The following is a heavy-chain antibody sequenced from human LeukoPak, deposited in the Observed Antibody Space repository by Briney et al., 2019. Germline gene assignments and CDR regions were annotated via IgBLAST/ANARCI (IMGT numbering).Heavy chain of an antibody. D-gene: IGHD6-13*01. CDR2: SYYSGRT. V-gene: IGHV4-59*08. CDR3: ASNEDTGYSSSWLPGYYYGMDV. J-gene: IGHJ6*02. CDR1: VSSFNNYN. Sequence: PPVTLDRTCTVPVSSFNNYNRSWLGQPPGKELARPGYSYYSGRTNYIPSVKSRVTISVDRSKNQFSLKLRSVTAADTAVYYCASNEDTGYSSSWLPGYYYGMDVWGQGTTVTVSS.